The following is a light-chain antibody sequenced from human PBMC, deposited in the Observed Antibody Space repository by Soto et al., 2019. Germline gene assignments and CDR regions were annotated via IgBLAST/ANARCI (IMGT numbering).Light chain of an antibody. Sequence: EIVLTQSPGTLSLSPGERATLSCRASQSVSSSYLAWYQQKPGQATRLLIYGASRRATGIPDRFSGSGSGTDFTLTISRLEPEDFAGYYCQHYGSLVLTFGGGTKVEIK. CDR1: QSVSSSY. J-gene: IGKJ4*01. CDR2: GAS. V-gene: IGKV3-20*01. CDR3: QHYGSLVLT.